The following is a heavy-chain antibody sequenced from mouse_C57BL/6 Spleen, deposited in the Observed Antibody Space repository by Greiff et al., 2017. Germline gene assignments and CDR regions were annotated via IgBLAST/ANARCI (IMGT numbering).Heavy chain of an antibody. V-gene: IGHV5-9*01. CDR1: GFTFSSYT. Sequence: DVKLVESGGGLVKPGGSLKLSCAASGFTFSSYTMSWVRQTPEKRLEWVATISGGGGNTYYPDSVKGRFTISRDNAKNTLYLQMSSLRSEDTALYYCASQGNYYGSPWFAYWGQGTLVTVSA. D-gene: IGHD1-1*01. CDR3: ASQGNYYGSPWFAY. CDR2: ISGGGGNT. J-gene: IGHJ3*01.